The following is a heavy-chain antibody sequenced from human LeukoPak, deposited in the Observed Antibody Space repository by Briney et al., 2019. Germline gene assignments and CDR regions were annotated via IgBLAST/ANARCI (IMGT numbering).Heavy chain of an antibody. CDR2: IYYSGST. CDR1: GGSISSYY. J-gene: IGHJ4*02. Sequence: SETLSLTCTVSGGSISSYYWSWIRQPPGKGLEWIGYIYYSGSTNYNPSLKSRVTISVDTSKNQFSLKLSSVTAADTAVYYCARHCDRSGYWYYFDYWGQGTLVTVSS. D-gene: IGHD3-22*01. V-gene: IGHV4-59*08. CDR3: ARHCDRSGYWYYFDY.